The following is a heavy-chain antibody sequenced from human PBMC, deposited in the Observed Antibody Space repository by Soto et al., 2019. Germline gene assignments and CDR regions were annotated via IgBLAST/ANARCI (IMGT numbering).Heavy chain of an antibody. V-gene: IGHV4-59*08. Sequence: SETLSLTCTVSSGSINKYYWSWIRQPPGKGLQWIGYIYYSGSTNYNPSLKSRVTISVDRSKNQFSLKVSSVTAADTAVYYCAKRGNGRRWFWFHHWGRGTLVTVSS. CDR2: IYYSGST. J-gene: IGHJ1*01. CDR1: SGSINKYY. D-gene: IGHD3-10*01. CDR3: AKRGNGRRWFWFHH.